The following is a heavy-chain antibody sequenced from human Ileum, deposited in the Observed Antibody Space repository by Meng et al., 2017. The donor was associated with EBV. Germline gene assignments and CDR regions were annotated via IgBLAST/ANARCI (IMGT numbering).Heavy chain of an antibody. CDR1: GGSISSGDYY. CDR2: IYNSGST. V-gene: IGHV4-30-4*01. D-gene: IGHD2-21*01. CDR3: AREGRSHQVGVSVY. Sequence: QVQLQESGPGVVKPSQSLSLTCTVSGGSISSGDYYWSWIRQPPGKGLEWIGYIYNSGSTYYNPSLKSRVTISVDTSKTQFSLKLRFVTAADTAVYYCAREGRSHQVGVSVYWGQGNLVTVSS. J-gene: IGHJ4*02.